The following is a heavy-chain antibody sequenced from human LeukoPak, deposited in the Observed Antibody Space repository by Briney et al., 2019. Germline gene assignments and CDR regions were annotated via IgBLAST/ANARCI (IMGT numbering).Heavy chain of an antibody. D-gene: IGHD1-26*01. CDR2: IIPILGIA. J-gene: IGHJ5*02. Sequence: GASVRVSCKASGGTFSSYAISWVRQAPGQGLEWMGRIIPILGIANYAQKFQGRVTITADKSTSTAYMELSSLRSEDTAVYYCARDRRYSGSYGPWGQGTLVTVSS. V-gene: IGHV1-69*04. CDR1: GGTFSSYA. CDR3: ARDRRYSGSYGP.